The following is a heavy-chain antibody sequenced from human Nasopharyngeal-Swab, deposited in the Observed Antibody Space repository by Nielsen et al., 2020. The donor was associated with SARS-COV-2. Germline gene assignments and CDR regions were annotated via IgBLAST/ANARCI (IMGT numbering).Heavy chain of an antibody. J-gene: IGHJ4*02. CDR3: ARAGDRFGELLFFDY. CDR2: ISAYNGNT. D-gene: IGHD3-10*01. Sequence: WVRQAPGQGIEWMGWISAYNGNTNYAQKLQGRVTMTTDTSTGTAYMELRSLRSDDTAVYYCARAGDRFGELLFFDYWGQGNLVTVSS. V-gene: IGHV1-18*01.